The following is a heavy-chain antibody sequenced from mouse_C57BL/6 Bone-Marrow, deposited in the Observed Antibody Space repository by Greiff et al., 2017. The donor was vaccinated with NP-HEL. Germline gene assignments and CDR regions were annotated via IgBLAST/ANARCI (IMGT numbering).Heavy chain of an antibody. Sequence: EVKLQESGPGLVKPSQSLSLTCSVTGYSITSGYYWNWIRQFPGNKLEWMGYISYDGSNNYNPSLKNRISITRDTSKNQFFLKLNSVTTEDTATYYCARSRTGTWKAWFAYWGQGTLVTVSA. CDR2: ISYDGSN. CDR1: GYSITSGYY. J-gene: IGHJ3*01. V-gene: IGHV3-6*01. D-gene: IGHD4-1*01. CDR3: ARSRTGTWKAWFAY.